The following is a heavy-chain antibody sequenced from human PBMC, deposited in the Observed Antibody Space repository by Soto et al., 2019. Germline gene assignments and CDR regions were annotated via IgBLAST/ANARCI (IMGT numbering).Heavy chain of an antibody. CDR1: GYTFTIYG. V-gene: IGHV1-18*01. Sequence: ASVKVSCTASGYTFTIYGISWVRQAPGQGLEWMGWISAYNGNTNYAQKLQGRVTMTTDTSTSTAYMELRSLRSDDTAVYYCARDARPSAEGSSGYWGQGTLVTVSS. J-gene: IGHJ4*02. D-gene: IGHD6-6*01. CDR2: ISAYNGNT. CDR3: ARDARPSAEGSSGY.